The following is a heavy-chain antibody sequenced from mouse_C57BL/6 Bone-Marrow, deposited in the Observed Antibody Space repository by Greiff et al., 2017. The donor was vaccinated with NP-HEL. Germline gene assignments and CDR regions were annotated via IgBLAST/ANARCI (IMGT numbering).Heavy chain of an antibody. CDR2: ISNGGGST. J-gene: IGHJ1*03. D-gene: IGHD1-1*01. CDR1: GFTFSDYY. CDR3: ARQGAYYGSSYWYFDV. V-gene: IGHV5-12*01. Sequence: EVQGVESGGGLVQPGGSLKLSCAASGFTFSDYYMYWVRQTPEKRLEWVAYISNGGGSTYYPDTVKGRFTISRDNAKNTLYLQMSRLKSEDTAMYYCARQGAYYGSSYWYFDVWGTGTTVTVSS.